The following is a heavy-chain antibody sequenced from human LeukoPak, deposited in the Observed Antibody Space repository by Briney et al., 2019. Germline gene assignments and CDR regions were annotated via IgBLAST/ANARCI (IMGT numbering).Heavy chain of an antibody. J-gene: IGHJ4*02. D-gene: IGHD3-22*01. CDR1: GFTFSSYS. Sequence: GGSLRLSCAASGFTFSSYSMNWVRQAPGKGLEWVSYISSSGSTIYYADSVKGRFTISRDNAKNSLYLQMNSLRAEDTAVYYCARDKGGDSSGYYYPHYYFDYWGQGTLVTVSS. V-gene: IGHV3-48*04. CDR2: ISSSGSTI. CDR3: ARDKGGDSSGYYYPHYYFDY.